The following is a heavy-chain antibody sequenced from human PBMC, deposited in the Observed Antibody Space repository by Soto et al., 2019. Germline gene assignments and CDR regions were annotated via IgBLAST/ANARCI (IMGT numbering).Heavy chain of an antibody. CDR1: GGTFTSFA. D-gene: IGHD3-9*01. Sequence: QVQLVESGAEVKKPGSSVKVSCKASGGTFTSFAISWVRQAPGQGLEWMGGIVPLFGIPNYAQKFQGRLTITADRCASTAFMALSSLGSEETAIYYCACSTYREIFTGFFDYYYNGMDVGGQGTTVTVSS. CDR2: IVPLFGIP. CDR3: ACSTYREIFTGFFDYYYNGMDV. J-gene: IGHJ6*02. V-gene: IGHV1-69*17.